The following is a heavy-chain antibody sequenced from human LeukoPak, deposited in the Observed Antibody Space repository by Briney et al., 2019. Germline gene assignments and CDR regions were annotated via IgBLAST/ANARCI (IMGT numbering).Heavy chain of an antibody. CDR1: GFTFSSYA. CDR2: ISGSGGST. Sequence: GGSLRLSCAASGFTFSSYAMSWVRQAPGKGLEWVSAISGSGGSTYYADSVKGRFTISRDNAKNSLYLQMNSLRAEDTAVYYCARVPQLRYFDWFYFDYWGQGTLVTVSS. CDR3: ARVPQLRYFDWFYFDY. V-gene: IGHV3-23*01. J-gene: IGHJ4*02. D-gene: IGHD3-9*01.